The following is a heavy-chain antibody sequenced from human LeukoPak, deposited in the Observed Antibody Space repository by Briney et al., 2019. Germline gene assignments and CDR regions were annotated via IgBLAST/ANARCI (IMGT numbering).Heavy chain of an antibody. V-gene: IGHV3-33*01. J-gene: IGHJ4*02. CDR3: AREGPVPGTGPFDY. Sequence: GGSLRLSCAASGFTFSSYGMHWVRQAQGKRLEWVAVIWSDATTKYYADSVKGRFTISRDNSENTLYLKMNSLRAGDSAVYYCAREGPVPGTGPFDYWGQGALVTVPS. CDR2: IWSDATTK. D-gene: IGHD1-7*01. CDR1: GFTFSSYG.